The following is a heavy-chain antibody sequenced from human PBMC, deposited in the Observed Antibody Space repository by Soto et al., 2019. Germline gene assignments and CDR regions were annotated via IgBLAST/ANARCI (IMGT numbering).Heavy chain of an antibody. CDR3: ANLDSTTRDY. CDR2: ISGSGSST. J-gene: IGHJ4*02. V-gene: IGHV3-23*01. D-gene: IGHD5-12*01. CDR1: GFTFSSYS. Sequence: PGGSLRLSCAASGFTFSSYSMNWVRQAPGKGLEWVSAISGSGSSTYYADSVKGRFTISRDNSKNTLYLQMNSLGAEDTAVYYCANLDSTTRDYWGQGTLVTVSS.